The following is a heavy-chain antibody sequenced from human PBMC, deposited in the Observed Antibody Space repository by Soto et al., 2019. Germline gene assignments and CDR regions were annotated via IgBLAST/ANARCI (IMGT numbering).Heavy chain of an antibody. J-gene: IGHJ5*02. CDR2: ISAYNGNT. CDR3: ARLLHSPGPSNWFDP. CDR1: GYTFTSYG. Sequence: ASVKVSCKASGYTFTSYGISWVRQAPGQGLEWMGWISAYNGNTNYAQKLQGRVTMTTDTSTSTAYMELRSLRSDDTAVYYCARLLHSPGPSNWFDPWGQGTLVTVS. V-gene: IGHV1-18*01.